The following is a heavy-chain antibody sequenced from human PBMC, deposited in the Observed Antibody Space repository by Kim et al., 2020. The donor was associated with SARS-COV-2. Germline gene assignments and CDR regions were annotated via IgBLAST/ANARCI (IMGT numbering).Heavy chain of an antibody. V-gene: IGHV4-30-2*01. CDR3: ARASSSSSWGTFFDY. D-gene: IGHD6-13*01. J-gene: IGHJ4*02. CDR1: GGSISSGGYS. CDR2: IYHSGST. Sequence: SETLSLTCAVSGGSISSGGYSWSWIRQPPGKGLEWIGYIYHSGSTYYNPSLKSRVTISVDRSKNQFSLKLSSVTAADTAVYYCARASSSSSWGTFFDYWGQGTLVTVSS.